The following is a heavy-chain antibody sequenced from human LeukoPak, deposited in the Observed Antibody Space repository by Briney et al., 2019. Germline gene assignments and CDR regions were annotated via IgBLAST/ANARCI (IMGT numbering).Heavy chain of an antibody. Sequence: GRSLRLYCAASGFTFSSYAMHWVRQAPGKGLEWVAVISYDGSNKYYADSVKGRFTISRDNSKNTLYLQMNSLRAEDTAVYYCARDWRGGSNKYYYGMDVWGKGTTVTVSS. CDR2: ISYDGSNK. D-gene: IGHD3-10*01. V-gene: IGHV3-30*04. CDR3: ARDWRGGSNKYYYGMDV. J-gene: IGHJ6*04. CDR1: GFTFSSYA.